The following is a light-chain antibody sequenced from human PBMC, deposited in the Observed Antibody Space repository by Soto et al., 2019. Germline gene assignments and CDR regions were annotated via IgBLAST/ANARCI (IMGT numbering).Light chain of an antibody. J-gene: IGLJ2*01. Sequence: QSVLTQPPSVSGAPGQRVTISCTGSSSNIGAGHVVHWYQQFPGRAPNLLIYGSSNRPSGVPDRFSGSKSGTSASLAITGLQAEDEADYYCQSYDNTLSASVFGGATKVTVL. V-gene: IGLV1-40*01. CDR1: SSNIGAGHV. CDR3: QSYDNTLSASV. CDR2: GSS.